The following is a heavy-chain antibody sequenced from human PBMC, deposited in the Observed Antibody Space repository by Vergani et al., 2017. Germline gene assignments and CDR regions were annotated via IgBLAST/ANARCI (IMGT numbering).Heavy chain of an antibody. V-gene: IGHV4-59*01. D-gene: IGHD3-3*01. CDR1: GGSISSYY. CDR3: ARASYYDFWSGYNNWFDP. Sequence: QVQLQESGPGLVKPSETLSLTCTVSGGSISSYYWSWIRQPPGKGLEWIGYIYYSGSTNYNPSLKSRVTISVDTSKNQFSLKLSSVTAADTAVYYCARASYYDFWSGYNNWFDPWGQGTLVTVSS. J-gene: IGHJ5*02. CDR2: IYYSGST.